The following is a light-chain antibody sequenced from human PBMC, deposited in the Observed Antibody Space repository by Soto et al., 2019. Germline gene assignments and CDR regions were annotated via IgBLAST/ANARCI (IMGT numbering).Light chain of an antibody. V-gene: IGLV2-8*01. J-gene: IGLJ2*01. CDR1: SSDVGSYNY. CDR2: EVS. CDR3: CSYAGSNNLV. Sequence: QSALTQPPSASGSPGQSVTISCTGTSSDVGSYNYVSWYQQYPGKAPKLMIYEVSKRPSGVPDRFSGSKSGNTVSLTVSGLQTEDEADYYCCSYAGSNNLVFGGGTKLTVL.